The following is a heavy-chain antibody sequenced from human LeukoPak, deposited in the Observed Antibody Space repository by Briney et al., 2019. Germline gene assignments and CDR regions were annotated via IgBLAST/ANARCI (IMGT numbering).Heavy chain of an antibody. CDR1: GFTFSSSA. V-gene: IGHV3-23*01. D-gene: IGHD2-21*02. CDR3: AKDRTAWQFDY. CDR2: ITGRGANT. J-gene: IGHJ4*02. Sequence: GGSLRLSCEASGFTFSSSAMTSVRQAPGKGLEWVSAITGRGANTNYADSVKGRFTISRDNSKNTLYLQMNSLRAEDTAVYYCAKDRTAWQFDYWGQGTLVSVSS.